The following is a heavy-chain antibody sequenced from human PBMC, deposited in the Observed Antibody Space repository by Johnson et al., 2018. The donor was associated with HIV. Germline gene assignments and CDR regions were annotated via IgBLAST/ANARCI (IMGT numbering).Heavy chain of an antibody. CDR2: ISYDGSNI. CDR3: ARPKKDYYDSSGYWSGAFDI. D-gene: IGHD3-22*01. V-gene: IGHV3-30*03. J-gene: IGHJ3*02. Sequence: VQLVESGGGVVQPGRSLRLSCAASGFTLSAYGMHWVRQAPGKGLEWLAVISYDGSNIYYVDSVKGRFTISRDNSKNTLFLQINSLRAEDTAVYYCARPKKDYYDSSGYWSGAFDIWGQGTVVTVSS. CDR1: GFTLSAYG.